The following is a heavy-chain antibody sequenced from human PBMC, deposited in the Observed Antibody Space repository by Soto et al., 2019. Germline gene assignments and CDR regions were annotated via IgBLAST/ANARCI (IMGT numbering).Heavy chain of an antibody. Sequence: EVQLVESGGGLVQPGESLTLSCVASGSTFEDYAMHWVRQAPGKGLEWVAGIYWGSNRIDYADSVRGRFATSRDNAERSLYLQMNSLTGDDTAFYYCTKDVTAGGADVWGKGTMVTVSS. D-gene: IGHD2-21*01. CDR1: GSTFEDYA. CDR3: TKDVTAGGADV. J-gene: IGHJ6*04. CDR2: IYWGSNRI. V-gene: IGHV3-9*01.